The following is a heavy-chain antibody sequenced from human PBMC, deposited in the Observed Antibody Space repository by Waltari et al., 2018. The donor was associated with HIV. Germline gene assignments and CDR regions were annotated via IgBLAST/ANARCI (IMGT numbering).Heavy chain of an antibody. J-gene: IGHJ4*02. CDR1: GYTFTGYY. CDR2: INPNSGGT. CDR3: ATPSYDSSGYYSAGSEFDY. D-gene: IGHD3-22*01. V-gene: IGHV1-2*02. Sequence: QVQLVQSGAEVKKPGASVKVSCKASGYTFTGYYIHWLRQAPGQGLEWMGGINPNSGGTNYAQNCQGRVTMTRDTSISTAYMELSRLRSDDTAVYYCATPSYDSSGYYSAGSEFDYWGQGTLVTVSS.